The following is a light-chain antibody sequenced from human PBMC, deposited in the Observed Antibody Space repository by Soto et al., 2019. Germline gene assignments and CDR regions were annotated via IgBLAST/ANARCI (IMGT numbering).Light chain of an antibody. V-gene: IGKV1-27*01. Sequence: DLQMTQSPSSLSASVGDRVTITWRASQDIGHYLAWYQQKPGKVPKLLIYSASTLHSGVPSRFGGSGTGTDFTLTINSLQPEDVATYYCLRCDSVLPLFTFGPGTKVTI. CDR1: QDIGHY. CDR3: LRCDSVLPLFT. CDR2: SAS. J-gene: IGKJ3*01.